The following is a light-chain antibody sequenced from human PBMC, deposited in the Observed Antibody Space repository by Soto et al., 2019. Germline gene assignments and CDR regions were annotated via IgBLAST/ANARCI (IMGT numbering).Light chain of an antibody. J-gene: IGLJ1*01. CDR2: EDT. Sequence: QSVLTQPASVSGSPGQSITISCTGTSSDIGGHHFVSWYQQQSGKAPKLVIYEDTDRPSGVSDRFSGSKSGNTASLTISGLQPEDEADYYCSSYTSSSLYVFGTGTKVTVL. V-gene: IGLV2-14*01. CDR3: SSYTSSSLYV. CDR1: SSDIGGHHF.